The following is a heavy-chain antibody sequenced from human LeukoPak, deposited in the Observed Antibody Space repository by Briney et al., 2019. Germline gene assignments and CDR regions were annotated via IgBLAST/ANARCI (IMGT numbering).Heavy chain of an antibody. Sequence: SETLSLTCTVSGGSISSYYWSWIRQPPGKGLEWIGYIYYSGSTNYNPSLKSRVTISVDTSKNQFSLKLSSVTAADTAVYYCARMGYGSGSYYMPPNHWFDPWGQGTLVTVSS. CDR2: IYYSGST. D-gene: IGHD3-10*01. J-gene: IGHJ5*02. CDR1: GGSISSYY. V-gene: IGHV4-59*01. CDR3: ARMGYGSGSYYMPPNHWFDP.